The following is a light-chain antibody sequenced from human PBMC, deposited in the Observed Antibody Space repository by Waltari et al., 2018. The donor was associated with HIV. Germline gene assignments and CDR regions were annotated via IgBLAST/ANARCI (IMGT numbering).Light chain of an antibody. J-gene: IGLJ3*02. Sequence: SYELTQPPSVSVSPGQTASITCSGDTLGDTYACWYQQKPGQSPVLVSYQDNKRPSGIPGRVSGSNSWNTATLTISGTQAMDEADYYCQAWDSSTPWVFGGGTKLTVL. V-gene: IGLV3-1*01. CDR2: QDN. CDR3: QAWDSSTPWV. CDR1: TLGDTY.